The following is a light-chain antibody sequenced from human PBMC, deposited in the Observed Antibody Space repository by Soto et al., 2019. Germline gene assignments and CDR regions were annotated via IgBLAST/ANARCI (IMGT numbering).Light chain of an antibody. J-gene: IGKJ3*01. CDR1: QNINTY. CDR2: AAS. Sequence: IQMTQAASSLSASVGDRVTISCQASQNINTYLNWYQQKPGKAPNLLIVAASNLQPGVPSRFTGSGSGTHFTLSISSLQPEDFATYYCHQTYSAPRTFGPGSTVEIK. CDR3: HQTYSAPRT. V-gene: IGKV1-39*01.